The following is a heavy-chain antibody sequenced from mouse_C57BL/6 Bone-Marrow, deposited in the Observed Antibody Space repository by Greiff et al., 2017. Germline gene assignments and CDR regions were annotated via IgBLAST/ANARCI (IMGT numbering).Heavy chain of an antibody. CDR3: ASPNYGSSYGYAMDY. J-gene: IGHJ4*01. Sequence: VQLKESGGGLVQPGGSLKLSCAASGFTFSDYYMYWVRQTPEKRLEWVAYISNGGGSTYYPDTVKGRFTISRDNAKNTLYLQMSRLKSEDTAMYYCASPNYGSSYGYAMDYWGQGTSVTVSS. CDR1: GFTFSDYY. D-gene: IGHD1-1*01. V-gene: IGHV5-12*01. CDR2: ISNGGGST.